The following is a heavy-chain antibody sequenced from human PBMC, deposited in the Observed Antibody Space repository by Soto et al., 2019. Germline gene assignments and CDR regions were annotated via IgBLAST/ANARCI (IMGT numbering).Heavy chain of an antibody. CDR3: AYSSTPFDY. Sequence: PGGSLRLSCAASGFTYSTYTMHWVRQAPGKGLEWVSAISGSGGSTYYADSVKGRFTISRDNSKNTLYLQMNSLRAEDTAVYYCAYSSTPFDYWGQGTLVTVSS. J-gene: IGHJ4*02. V-gene: IGHV3-23*01. D-gene: IGHD6-13*01. CDR1: GFTYSTYT. CDR2: ISGSGGST.